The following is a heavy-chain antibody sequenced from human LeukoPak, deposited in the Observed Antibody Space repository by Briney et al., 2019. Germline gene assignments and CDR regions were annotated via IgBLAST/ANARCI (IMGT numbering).Heavy chain of an antibody. D-gene: IGHD6-13*01. J-gene: IGHJ2*01. CDR1: VFTFDDYG. CDR3: AKGGAAADNYWYFDL. CDR2: ISWNRGSI. Sequence: GGSLRLSCAASVFTFDDYGMHWVRQAPGKGLEWVSGISWNRGSIGYADSVKGRFTISRDTAKNSLYLQMNSLRPEDTALYYCAKGGAAADNYWYFDLWGRGTLVTVSS. V-gene: IGHV3-9*01.